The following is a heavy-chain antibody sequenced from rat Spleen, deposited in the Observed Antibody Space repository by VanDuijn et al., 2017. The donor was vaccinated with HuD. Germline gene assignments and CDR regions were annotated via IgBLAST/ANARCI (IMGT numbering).Heavy chain of an antibody. J-gene: IGHJ2*01. D-gene: IGHD1-6*01. CDR2: IWNSGGT. CDR3: ARDPGLLRTIWGYCDY. Sequence: QVQLKESGPGLVKPSETLSLTCTVAGFSLTSYNVHWVRQPPGKGLEWMGVIWNSGGTRYNSALKSRLSISKDTSKSQVLLKMNSLQTEDTATYYCARDPGLLRTIWGYCDYWGQGVMVTVSS. V-gene: IGHV2-41*01. CDR1: GFSLTSYN.